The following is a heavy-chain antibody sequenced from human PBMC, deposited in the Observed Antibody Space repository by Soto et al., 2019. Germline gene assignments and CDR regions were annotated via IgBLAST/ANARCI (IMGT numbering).Heavy chain of an antibody. V-gene: IGHV1-18*01. CDR3: ARFGSAPYYYYGVDV. CDR2: VSGYTGNT. J-gene: IGHJ6*02. CDR1: GYIFTNYE. D-gene: IGHD3-10*01. Sequence: QVQLVQSETEVKKPGASVKVSCKASGYIFTNYEITWARQAPGEGLEWMGWVSGYTGNTKYAQKFQDSVTMTTDTSTSTVYMELRSLRSDDTAVYYCARFGSAPYYYYGVDVWGQGTTVFVSS.